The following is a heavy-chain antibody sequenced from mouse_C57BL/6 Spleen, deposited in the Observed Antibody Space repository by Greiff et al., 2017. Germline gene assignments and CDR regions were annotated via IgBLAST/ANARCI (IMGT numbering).Heavy chain of an antibody. J-gene: IGHJ2*01. CDR1: GFTFRSYA. D-gene: IGHD3-3*01. V-gene: IGHV5-4*01. CDR2: ISDGGSFT. Sequence: EVKLMESGGGLVKPGGSLKFSCAPSGFTFRSYAMTWVRQTPEKRLEWVATISDGGSFTYYPDNVKGGFTISRANAKNNLYLQMCHLKSEDTAMYYCARDREGHYFDYWGQDTTLTVSS. CDR3: ARDREGHYFDY.